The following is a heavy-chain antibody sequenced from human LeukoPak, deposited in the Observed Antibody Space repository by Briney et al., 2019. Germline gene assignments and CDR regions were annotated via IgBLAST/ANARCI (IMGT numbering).Heavy chain of an antibody. J-gene: IGHJ5*02. Sequence: ASVKLSCKASGYTFTTYSMHWVRQAPGQRLEWMGWINTGSGNTKYSQNFQGRVTITRDTSASTAYIELSSLTSEDTAVYYCARDVGYGDPWGQGTLVTVSS. V-gene: IGHV1-3*04. CDR3: ARDVGYGDP. D-gene: IGHD4-17*01. CDR1: GYTFTTYS. CDR2: INTGSGNT.